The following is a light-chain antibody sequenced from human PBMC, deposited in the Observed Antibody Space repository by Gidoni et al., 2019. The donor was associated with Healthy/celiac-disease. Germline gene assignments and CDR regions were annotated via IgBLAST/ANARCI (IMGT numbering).Light chain of an antibody. J-gene: IGLJ2*01. CDR2: GKN. V-gene: IGLV3-19*01. CDR1: SLRSYY. Sequence: SSELTQDPAVSVALGQQVRITCQGDSLRSYYASWYQQKPGQAPVLVIYGKNNRPSGIPDRFSGSSSGNTASLTITGAQAEDEADYYCNSRDSSGNLVVFGGGTKLTVL. CDR3: NSRDSSGNLVV.